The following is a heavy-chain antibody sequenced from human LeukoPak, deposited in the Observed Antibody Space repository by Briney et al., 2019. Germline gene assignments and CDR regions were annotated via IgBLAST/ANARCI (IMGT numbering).Heavy chain of an antibody. J-gene: IGHJ6*03. CDR3: ARIAVAGGRGWSRNYYYYMDV. CDR1: GYTFTSYD. Sequence: ASVKVSCKASGYTFTSYDINWVRQATGQGLEWMGWMNPNSGNTGYAQKFQGRVTMTRNTSISTAYMELSSLRSEDTAVYYCARIAVAGGRGWSRNYYYYMDVWGKGTTVTVSS. V-gene: IGHV1-8*01. CDR2: MNPNSGNT. D-gene: IGHD6-19*01.